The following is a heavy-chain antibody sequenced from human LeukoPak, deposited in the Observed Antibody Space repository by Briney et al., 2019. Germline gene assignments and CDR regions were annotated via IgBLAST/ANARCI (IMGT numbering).Heavy chain of an antibody. CDR1: GFTFSDHY. V-gene: IGHV3-72*01. CDR2: IRKKGNSYTT. CDR3: AREAAAGTGRDY. Sequence: GGSLRLSCAVSGFTFSDHYMEWVRQAPGKGLEWVGRIRKKGNSYTTEYAASVRGRFTISRDDSKNSVDLQMNSLKTEETAVYYCAREAAAGTGRDYWGQGTLVTVSS. J-gene: IGHJ4*02. D-gene: IGHD6-13*01.